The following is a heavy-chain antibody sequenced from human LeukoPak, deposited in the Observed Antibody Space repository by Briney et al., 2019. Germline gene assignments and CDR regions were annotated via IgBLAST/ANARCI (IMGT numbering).Heavy chain of an antibody. V-gene: IGHV1-2*06. CDR1: GYTFTGYY. J-gene: IGHJ3*02. D-gene: IGHD1-26*01. CDR3: ARIRVYIVGATDAFDI. CDR2: INPNSGGT. Sequence: ASVKVSCKASGYTFTGYYMHWVRQAPGQGLEWMGRINPNSGGTNYAQKFQGRVTMTRDTSISTAYMELSRLRSDDTAVYYCARIRVYIVGATDAFDIWGQGTMVTVSS.